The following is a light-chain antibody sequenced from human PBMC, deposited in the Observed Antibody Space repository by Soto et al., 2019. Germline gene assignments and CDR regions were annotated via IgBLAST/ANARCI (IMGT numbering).Light chain of an antibody. CDR3: SSYAPSHTRV. V-gene: IGLV2-14*01. Sequence: QSALTQPASVSESPGQSITISCTGTSSDIGVSTFRSWYQQHPGKAPELTIYEVSDRRSGVSHRFSGSLSGNTASLTISGLQAWDEADYHCSSYAPSHTRVFGGGTQLNVL. J-gene: IGLJ2*01. CDR2: EVS. CDR1: SSDIGVSTF.